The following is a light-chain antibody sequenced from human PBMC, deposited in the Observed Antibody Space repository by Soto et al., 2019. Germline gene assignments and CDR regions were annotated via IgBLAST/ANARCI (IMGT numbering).Light chain of an antibody. CDR3: AAWDDSRNGPV. CDR1: SSNIGRNT. Sequence: QPVLTQPPSASGTPGQRVTIPCSGSSSNIGRNTVNWYQQLPGTAPKLLIYSNNQRPSGVPDRFSGSKSGTAASLAIRGLQSEDEADYYCAAWDDSRNGPVFGTGTKLTVL. V-gene: IGLV1-44*01. CDR2: SNN. J-gene: IGLJ2*01.